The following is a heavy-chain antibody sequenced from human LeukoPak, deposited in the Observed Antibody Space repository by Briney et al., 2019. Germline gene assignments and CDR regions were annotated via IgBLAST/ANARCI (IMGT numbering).Heavy chain of an antibody. CDR1: GYTLTELS. Sequence: ASVKVSCKVSGYTLTELSMHWVRQAPGKGLEWMGGFDPEDGETIYAQKFQGRVTMTEDTSTDTAYMELSSLRSEDTAVYYCAPSMTTVTGDAFDIWGQGTMVTVSS. V-gene: IGHV1-24*01. CDR3: APSMTTVTGDAFDI. CDR2: FDPEDGET. J-gene: IGHJ3*02. D-gene: IGHD4-17*01.